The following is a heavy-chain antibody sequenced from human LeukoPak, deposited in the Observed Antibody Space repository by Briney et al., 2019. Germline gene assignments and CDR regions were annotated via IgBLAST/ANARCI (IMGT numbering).Heavy chain of an antibody. CDR3: ARASWRSSGWFDAFDI. CDR2: IYYSGST. V-gene: IGHV4-59*08. D-gene: IGHD6-19*01. Sequence: PSETLSLTCTVSGGSISSYYWSWIRQPPGKGLEWIGYIYYSGSTNYNPSLKSRVTISVDTSKNQFSLKLSSVTAADTAVYYCARASWRSSGWFDAFDIWGQGTMVTVSS. CDR1: GGSISSYY. J-gene: IGHJ3*02.